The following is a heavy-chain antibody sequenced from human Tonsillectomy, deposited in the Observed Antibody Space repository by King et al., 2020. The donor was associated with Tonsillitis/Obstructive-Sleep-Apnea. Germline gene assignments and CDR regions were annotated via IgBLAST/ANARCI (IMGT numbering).Heavy chain of an antibody. Sequence: VQLVESGGVVVQPGGSLRLSCAASGFTFDDYTMHWVRQSPRKGLEWVSLIIWDGDSTYYADSVKGRFTVSRDNSKNSLYLQMNSLRTQDTALYYCAKVFVECELLEPFFDYWGQGTLVTVSS. CDR1: GFTFDDYT. J-gene: IGHJ4*02. V-gene: IGHV3-43*01. D-gene: IGHD1-26*01. CDR3: AKVFVECELLEPFFDY. CDR2: IIWDGDST.